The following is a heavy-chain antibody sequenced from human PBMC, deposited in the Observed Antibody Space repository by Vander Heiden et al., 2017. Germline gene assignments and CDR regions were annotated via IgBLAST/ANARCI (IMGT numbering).Heavy chain of an antibody. J-gene: IGHJ5*02. CDR2: IYYSGST. V-gene: IGHV4-39*01. CDR3: ARQRGYRLNWFDP. D-gene: IGHD4-4*01. Sequence: QLQLQESGPGLVKPSETLSLTCTVSGGSIRSSSYYWGWIRQPPGKGLEWIGSIYYSGSTYYNPSLKSRVTISVDTSKNQFSLKLSSVTAADTAVYYCARQRGYRLNWFDPWGQGTLVTVSS. CDR1: GGSIRSSSYY.